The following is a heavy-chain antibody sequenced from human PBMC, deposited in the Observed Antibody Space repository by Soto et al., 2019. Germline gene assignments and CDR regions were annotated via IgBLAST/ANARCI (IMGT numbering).Heavy chain of an antibody. CDR3: ARQRTYSSSWFDY. V-gene: IGHV4-4*07. CDR2: IYTSGTT. CDR1: GGSISNYY. Sequence: QVLLQESGPGLVKPSETLSLTCTVFGGSISNYYWTWIRQPAGKGLEWIGRIYTSGTTNYNPSLKSRVTMLIDPSRNQFSLRLSSVTAADTALYYCARQRTYSSSWFDYWGQGTLVTVSS. J-gene: IGHJ5*01. D-gene: IGHD6-19*01.